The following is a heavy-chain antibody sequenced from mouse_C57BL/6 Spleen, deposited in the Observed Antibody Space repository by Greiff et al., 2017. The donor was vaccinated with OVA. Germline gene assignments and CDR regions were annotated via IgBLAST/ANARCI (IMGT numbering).Heavy chain of an antibody. CDR3: ARSALRGAMDY. J-gene: IGHJ4*01. V-gene: IGHV1-53*01. D-gene: IGHD1-1*01. CDR2: INPSNGGT. CDR1: GYTFTSYW. Sequence: QVQLQQSGTELVKPGASVKLSCKASGYTFTSYWMHWVKQRPGQGLEWIGNINPSNGGTNYNEKFKSKATLTVDKSSSTAYMQLSSLTSEDSAVCYCARSALRGAMDYWGQGTSVTVSS.